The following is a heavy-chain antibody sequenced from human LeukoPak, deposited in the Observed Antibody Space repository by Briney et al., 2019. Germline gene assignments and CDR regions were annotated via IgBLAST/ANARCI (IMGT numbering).Heavy chain of an antibody. J-gene: IGHJ6*02. CDR2: TYYRSKWYN. V-gene: IGHV6-1*01. CDR1: GDSVSSNSAA. Sequence: SQTLSLTCAISGDSVSSNSAAWNWIRQSPSRGLEWLGRTYYRSKWYNDYAVSVKSRITINPDTSKNQFSLQLNSVTPEDTAVYYCAREGIVVPAATKKYYYYGMDVWGQGTTVTVSS. CDR3: AREGIVVPAATKKYYYYGMDV. D-gene: IGHD2-2*01.